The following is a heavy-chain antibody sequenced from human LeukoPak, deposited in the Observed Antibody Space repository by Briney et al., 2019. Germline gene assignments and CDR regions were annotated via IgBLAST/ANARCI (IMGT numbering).Heavy chain of an antibody. D-gene: IGHD5-12*01. V-gene: IGHV4-59*01. CDR1: GGSISSYY. CDR2: FYNSGNT. Sequence: PSETLSLTCTVSGGSISSYYWSWVRQPPGKGLEWIGDFYNSGNTNYNPSLKSRVTMSVDTSKNRFSLKLSSVTAADTAVYYCARSPRWLYFDYWGQGTLVTVSS. CDR3: ARSPRWLYFDY. J-gene: IGHJ4*02.